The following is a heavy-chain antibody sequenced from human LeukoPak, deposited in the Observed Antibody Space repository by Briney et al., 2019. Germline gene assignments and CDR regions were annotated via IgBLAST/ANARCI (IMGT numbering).Heavy chain of an antibody. CDR2: IRSKAYGGTT. V-gene: IGHV3-49*04. Sequence: GGSLRLSCTASGFTFGDYAMSWVRQAPGKGLEWVGFIRSKAYGGTTEYAASVKGRFTISRDDSKSIAYLQMNSLKTGDTAVYYCTTSPLYGDFDYWGQGTLDTVSS. J-gene: IGHJ4*02. D-gene: IGHD4-17*01. CDR3: TTSPLYGDFDY. CDR1: GFTFGDYA.